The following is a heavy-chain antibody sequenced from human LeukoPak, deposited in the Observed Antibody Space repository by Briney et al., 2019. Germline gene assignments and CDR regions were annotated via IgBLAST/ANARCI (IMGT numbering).Heavy chain of an antibody. CDR1: GFTFSSYW. CDR2: INSDGSST. D-gene: IGHD2-2*01. V-gene: IGHV3-74*01. CDR3: ARGGVYQLLSLRDYYYGMDV. Sequence: PGGSLRLSCAASGFTFSSYWMHWVRQAPGKGLVWVSRINSDGSSTSYADSVKGRFTISRDNAKNTLYLQMNSLRAEDTAVYYCARGGVYQLLSLRDYYYGMDVWGQGTTVTVSS. J-gene: IGHJ6*02.